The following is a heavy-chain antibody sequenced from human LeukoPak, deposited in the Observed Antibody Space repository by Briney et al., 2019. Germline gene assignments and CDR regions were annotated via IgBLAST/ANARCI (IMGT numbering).Heavy chain of an antibody. CDR3: ARSLDDYGDYVPYFDY. D-gene: IGHD4-17*01. Sequence: SETLSLTCTVSGGSISSSSYYWGWIRQPPGKGLEWSGSIYHSGSTYYNPSLKSRVTISVDTSKNQFSLKLSSVTAADTAVYYCARSLDDYGDYVPYFDYWGQGTLVTVSS. CDR2: IYHSGST. J-gene: IGHJ4*02. V-gene: IGHV4-39*07. CDR1: GGSISSSSYY.